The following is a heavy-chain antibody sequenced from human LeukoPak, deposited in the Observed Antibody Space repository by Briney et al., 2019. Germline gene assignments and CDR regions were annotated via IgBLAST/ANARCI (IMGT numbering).Heavy chain of an antibody. V-gene: IGHV3-30*03. CDR1: GFTFSSYS. CDR3: ARVGYAFDI. Sequence: QPGGSLRLSCAASGFTFSSYSMHWVRQDPGKGLEWVAIISNAGIHKLYADSVKGRSTISRDNSKNTLYLQMNSLRDEDTAVYYCARVGYAFDIWGQGTMVTVSS. CDR2: ISNAGIHK. J-gene: IGHJ3*02.